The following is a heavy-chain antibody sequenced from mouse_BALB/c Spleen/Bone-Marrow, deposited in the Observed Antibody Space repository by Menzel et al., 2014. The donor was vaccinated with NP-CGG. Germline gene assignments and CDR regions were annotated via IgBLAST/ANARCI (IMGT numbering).Heavy chain of an antibody. CDR3: ARHDYRYDAWFAY. CDR2: ISNGGGSA. D-gene: IGHD2-14*01. Sequence: EVHLVESGGGLVQPGGSLELSCATSGFTFSDYYMYWVRQTPEKRLEWVAYISNGGGSAYYPDTVKGRFTISRDNDKNXLYLQMSRLKSEDTAVYYCARHDYRYDAWFAYWGQGTLVTVSA. CDR1: GFTFSDYY. V-gene: IGHV5-12*02. J-gene: IGHJ3*01.